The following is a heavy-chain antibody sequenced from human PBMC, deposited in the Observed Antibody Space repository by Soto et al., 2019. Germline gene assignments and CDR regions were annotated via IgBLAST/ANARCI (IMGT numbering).Heavy chain of an antibody. CDR1: GGSISNPSYY. V-gene: IGHV4-39*01. CDR2: IFYTGRT. J-gene: IGHJ5*02. CDR3: AGLTFRMAAASHGRSNWLGP. D-gene: IGHD6-19*01. Sequence: SETLSLTCTFSGGSISNPSYYCGWFRQPPWKGLEWIGDIFYTGRTYYSPSLKSRVTISVDTSKEQFSLNLTSVTAADTAVYFCAGLTFRMAAASHGRSNWLGPGAPGTLVT.